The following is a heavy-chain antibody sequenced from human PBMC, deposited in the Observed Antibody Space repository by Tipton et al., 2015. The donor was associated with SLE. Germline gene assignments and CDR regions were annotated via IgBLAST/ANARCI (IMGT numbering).Heavy chain of an antibody. Sequence: TLSLTCAVYGGSFSGYYWSWIRQPPGKGLEWIGEINHSGSTNNNPSLKSRVTISVDTSKNQFSLKLSSVTAADTAVYYCAIGSLVQGVITNWFDPWGQGTLVTVSS. CDR2: INHSGST. CDR1: GGSFSGYY. D-gene: IGHD3-10*01. V-gene: IGHV4-34*01. J-gene: IGHJ5*02. CDR3: AIGSLVQGVITNWFDP.